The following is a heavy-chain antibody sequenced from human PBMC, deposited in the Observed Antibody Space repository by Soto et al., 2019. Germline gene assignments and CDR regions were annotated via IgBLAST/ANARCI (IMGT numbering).Heavy chain of an antibody. CDR3: ARGAVMSVIPPRYTTDV. D-gene: IGHD2-8*02. CDR2: IIPIYDTS. Sequence: QPQLVQSGAELKKPGSSVKVSCKASGGTFSSKAISWVRQAPGQGLEWLGGIIPIYDTSNYAEKFQGRVTISADISTSTAYIELRSLRSEDTAVYYCARGAVMSVIPPRYTTDVWGQGTTVTVSS. V-gene: IGHV1-69*06. J-gene: IGHJ6*02. CDR1: GGTFSSKA.